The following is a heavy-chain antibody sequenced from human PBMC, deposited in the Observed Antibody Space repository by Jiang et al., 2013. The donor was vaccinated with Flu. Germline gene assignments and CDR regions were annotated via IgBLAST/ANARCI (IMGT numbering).Heavy chain of an antibody. J-gene: IGHJ6*02. D-gene: IGHD1-26*01. CDR2: MNPNSGNT. Sequence: SGAEVKKPGASVKVSCKTSGYTFTSYDINWVRQATGQGLEWMGWMNPNSGNTGYAQKFQGRVTMTRNTSISTAYMELSSLRSEDTAVYYCARGREHHYGMDVWGQGTTVTVSS. CDR3: ARGREHHYGMDV. V-gene: IGHV1-8*01. CDR1: GYTFTSYD.